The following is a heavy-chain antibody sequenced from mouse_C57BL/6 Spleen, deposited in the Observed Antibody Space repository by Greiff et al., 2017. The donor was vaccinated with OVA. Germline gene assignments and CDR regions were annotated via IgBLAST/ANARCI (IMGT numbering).Heavy chain of an antibody. CDR1: GYTFTDYY. J-gene: IGHJ4*01. V-gene: IGHV1-26*01. CDR3: AREGNYGRAMDY. Sequence: EVQLQQSGPELVKPGAPVKISCKASGYTFTDYYMNWVKQSHGKSLEWIGDFNPNNGGTSYNQKFKGKTTLTVDKSSSTDYMELSSLTTEDSAVDYGAREGNYGRAMDYWGQGTSVTVSS. D-gene: IGHD2-1*01. CDR2: FNPNNGGT.